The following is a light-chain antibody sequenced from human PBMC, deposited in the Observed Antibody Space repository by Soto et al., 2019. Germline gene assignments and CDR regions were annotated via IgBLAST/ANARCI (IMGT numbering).Light chain of an antibody. J-gene: IGLJ1*01. V-gene: IGLV2-14*01. CDR3: FSHRSGDSHV. CDR1: SSDIGAYNY. Sequence: LTQPASVSGPPGQSITISCTGTSSDIGAYNYVSWYQQYPGKAPKLMIYGVTNRPSGVSNRFSGSKTGNTASLTISGLQAEDEADYYCFSHRSGDSHVFGTGTKVTVL. CDR2: GVT.